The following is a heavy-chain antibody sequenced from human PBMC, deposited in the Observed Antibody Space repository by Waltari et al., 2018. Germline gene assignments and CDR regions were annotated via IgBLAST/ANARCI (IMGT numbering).Heavy chain of an antibody. V-gene: IGHV1-46*03. CDR2: INPSGGST. CDR3: ARGRHLQEPDAFDI. CDR1: GYTFPSYY. J-gene: IGHJ3*02. Sequence: QVQLVQSGAEVKKPGASVKVSCQASGYTFPSYYLHWVRTAPGQGLEWMGIINPSGGSTSYAQKFQGRVTMTRDTSTSTVYMELSSLRSEDTAVYYCARGRHLQEPDAFDIWGQGTMVTVSS.